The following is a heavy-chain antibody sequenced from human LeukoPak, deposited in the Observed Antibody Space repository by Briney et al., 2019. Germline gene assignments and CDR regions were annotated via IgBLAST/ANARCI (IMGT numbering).Heavy chain of an antibody. CDR3: VRGSSGWFGIDF. V-gene: IGHV1-8*01. Sequence: ASVKVSCRASGYTFTSYDINWVRQATGQGLEWMGWMNPNSGNTGYAQKFQGRVTMTRNTSISTAYMELSSLRSEDTAVYYCVRGSSGWFGIDFWGQGALVTVSS. D-gene: IGHD6-19*01. CDR2: MNPNSGNT. CDR1: GYTFTSYD. J-gene: IGHJ4*02.